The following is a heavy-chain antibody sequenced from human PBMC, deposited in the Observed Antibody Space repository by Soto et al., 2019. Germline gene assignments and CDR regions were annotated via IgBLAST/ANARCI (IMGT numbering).Heavy chain of an antibody. CDR3: AREGYYYDSSGYYRETWFDP. CDR1: GYSFTNYW. D-gene: IGHD3-22*01. V-gene: IGHV5-10-1*01. CDR2: IDPSDSYT. Sequence: EVQLVQSGAEVKKPGESLRISCKGSGYSFTNYWISWVRQMPGKGLEWMGRIDPSDSYTNYSPSFQGHVTISADKSIXXXXXQWXXXTASXXXMYXXAREGYYYDSSGYYRETWFDPWGQGTLVTVSS. J-gene: IGHJ5*02.